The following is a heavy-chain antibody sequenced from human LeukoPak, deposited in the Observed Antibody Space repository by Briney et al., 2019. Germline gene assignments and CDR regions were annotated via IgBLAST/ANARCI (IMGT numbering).Heavy chain of an antibody. D-gene: IGHD2-15*01. J-gene: IGHJ4*02. V-gene: IGHV3-7*01. CDR2: IKKTESET. Sequence: GGSLRLSCAASGFTFSHFWMSWVRQAPGKGLEWVAYIKKTESETYYVDSVKGRFTITRDNTRNSLFLQMYSLRAEDTAVYFCAREDGYCSGGNCYSYFDSWGQGTLVTVSS. CDR1: GFTFSHFW. CDR3: AREDGYCSGGNCYSYFDS.